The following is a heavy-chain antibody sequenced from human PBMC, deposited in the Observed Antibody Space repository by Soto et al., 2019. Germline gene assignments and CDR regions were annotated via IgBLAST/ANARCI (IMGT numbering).Heavy chain of an antibody. D-gene: IGHD1-7*01. V-gene: IGHV3-21*01. CDR2: ISSSSSYI. CDR3: ARVLTKLPNYYFDY. CDR1: GFTFSSYS. Sequence: PGGSLRLSCAASGFTFSSYSMNWVRQAPGKGLEWVSSISSSSSYIYYADSVKGRFTISRDNAKNSLYLQMNSLRAEDTAVYYCARVLTKLPNYYFDYWGQGTLVTVS. J-gene: IGHJ4*02.